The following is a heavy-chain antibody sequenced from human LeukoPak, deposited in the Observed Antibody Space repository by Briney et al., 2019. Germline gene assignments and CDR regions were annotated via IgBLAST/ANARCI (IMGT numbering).Heavy chain of an antibody. CDR2: ISSSGGTI. CDR1: GFIFSNHE. Sequence: PGGSLRLSCAASGFIFSNHEMNWVRQAPGKGPEWISYISSSGGTIYYADSVKGRFTISRDNARNSLYLQMNSLRAEDTAVYYCAKRGCDTNGCPYYFDYWGQGTLVTVSS. D-gene: IGHD2-8*01. V-gene: IGHV3-48*03. CDR3: AKRGCDTNGCPYYFDY. J-gene: IGHJ4*02.